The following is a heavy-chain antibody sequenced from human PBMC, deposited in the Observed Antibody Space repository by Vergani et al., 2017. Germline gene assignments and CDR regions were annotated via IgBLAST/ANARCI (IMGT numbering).Heavy chain of an antibody. CDR3: AKQYFVSGNYLFDY. D-gene: IGHD3-10*01. Sequence: EVQLLQSGGGVIQPGGSVRLSCAASGFTFSACPMTWVRQAPGKGLEWVSAISARYPSTYYVDSVKGRFTISRDNSKNMLYLQMNNLRTEDTAIYYCAKQYFVSGNYLFDYWGQGTLVTVSS. J-gene: IGHJ4*02. V-gene: IGHV3-23*01. CDR1: GFTFSACP. CDR2: ISARYPST.